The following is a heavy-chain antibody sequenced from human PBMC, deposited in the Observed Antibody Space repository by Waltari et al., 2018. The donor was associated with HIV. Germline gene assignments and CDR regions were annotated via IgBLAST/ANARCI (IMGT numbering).Heavy chain of an antibody. D-gene: IGHD3-10*01. CDR3: ARDLYYYGSGSRSASAFDI. CDR1: GGSISSYY. J-gene: IGHJ3*02. Sequence: QVQLQESGPGLVKPSETLSLTCTVSGGSISSYYWSWIRQPAGKGLEWIGRIYTRGSTNSNPSLKSRVTMSVDTSKNQFSLKLSSVTAADTAVYYCARDLYYYGSGSRSASAFDIWGQGTMVTVSS. V-gene: IGHV4-4*07. CDR2: IYTRGST.